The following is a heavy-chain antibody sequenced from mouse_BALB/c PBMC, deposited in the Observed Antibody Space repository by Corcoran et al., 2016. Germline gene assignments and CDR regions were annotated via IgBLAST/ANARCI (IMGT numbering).Heavy chain of an antibody. CDR1: GFNIKDYY. V-gene: IGHV14-1*02. D-gene: IGHD1-1*01. CDR3: ARSITQGSMDY. Sequence: EVQLQQSGAELVRPGALVKLSCKASGFNIKDYYMHWVKQRPEQGLEWIGWIDPENGNTTYDSKFQGKATITADTSSNTAYLQLSSLTSKDTAIYYYARSITQGSMDYWGQGTSVTVSS. CDR2: IDPENGNT. J-gene: IGHJ4*01.